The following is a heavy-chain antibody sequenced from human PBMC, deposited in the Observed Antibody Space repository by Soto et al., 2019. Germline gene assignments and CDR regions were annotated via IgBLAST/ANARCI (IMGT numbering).Heavy chain of an antibody. CDR2: IYYSGST. D-gene: IGHD3-9*01. CDR3: SSSYYDILTGYYLLNY. J-gene: IGHJ4*02. CDR1: GGSISSGGYY. V-gene: IGHV4-31*03. Sequence: SETLSLTCTVSGGSISSGGYYWSWIRQHPGKGLEWIGYIYYSGSTYYNPSLKSRVTISVDTSKNQFSLKLSSVTAADTAVYYCSSSYYDILTGYYLLNYWDQGTLVTVSS.